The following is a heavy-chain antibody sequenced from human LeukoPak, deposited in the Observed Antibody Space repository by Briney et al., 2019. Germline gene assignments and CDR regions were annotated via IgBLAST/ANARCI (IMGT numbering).Heavy chain of an antibody. CDR1: GFTFDDYT. V-gene: IGHV3-43*01. D-gene: IGHD4-17*01. CDR2: ISWDGGST. Sequence: GGSLRLSCAASGFTFDDYTMHWVRQAPGKGLEWVSLISWDGGSTYYADSVKGRFTISRDNSKTSLYLQMNSLRTEDTALYYCAKDIHPTTVTTPSGHWGQGTLVTVSS. J-gene: IGHJ1*01. CDR3: AKDIHPTTVTTPSGH.